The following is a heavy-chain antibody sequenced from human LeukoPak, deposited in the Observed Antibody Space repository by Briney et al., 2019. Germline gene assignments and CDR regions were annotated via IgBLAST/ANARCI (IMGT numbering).Heavy chain of an antibody. Sequence: GGSLRLSCAASGLTFSSYEMNWVRQAPGKGLEWVSYISSSGSTIYYADSVKGRFTISRDNAKNSLYLQMNSLRAEDTAVYYCATLGYCSGGSCYWYGMDVWGKGTTVTVSS. V-gene: IGHV3-48*03. CDR1: GLTFSSYE. D-gene: IGHD2-15*01. CDR2: ISSSGSTI. CDR3: ATLGYCSGGSCYWYGMDV. J-gene: IGHJ6*04.